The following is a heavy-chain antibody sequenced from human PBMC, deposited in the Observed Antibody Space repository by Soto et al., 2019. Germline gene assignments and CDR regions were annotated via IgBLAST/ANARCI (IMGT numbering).Heavy chain of an antibody. CDR2: ISITGIYK. CDR3: VSYLYGSGMSLRGWFEP. V-gene: IGHV3-11*06. Sequence: QEQLVESGGGWVKPGGSLRLSCAASGFTFSDYYIAWIRQAPGKGLEWISYISITGIYKRYADSVKGRFTIARDNANNSLVLQMNSLSADDTAVYYCVSYLYGSGMSLRGWFEPWGQGTLVTVSS. D-gene: IGHD3-10*01. CDR1: GFTFSDYY. J-gene: IGHJ5*02.